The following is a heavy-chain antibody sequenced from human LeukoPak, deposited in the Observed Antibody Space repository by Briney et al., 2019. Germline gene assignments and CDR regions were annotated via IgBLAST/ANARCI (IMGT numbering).Heavy chain of an antibody. CDR1: GFTFSNYG. Sequence: GGSLRLSCAASGFTFSNYGMHWVRQAPGKGLEWVVVISHDGSNNNYADSVKGRFTISRDNSKNTLYLQMNSLRPEDTAVYYCARGPIAAAGDYWGQGTLVTVSS. CDR3: ARGPIAAAGDY. D-gene: IGHD6-13*01. V-gene: IGHV3-30*03. CDR2: ISHDGSNN. J-gene: IGHJ4*02.